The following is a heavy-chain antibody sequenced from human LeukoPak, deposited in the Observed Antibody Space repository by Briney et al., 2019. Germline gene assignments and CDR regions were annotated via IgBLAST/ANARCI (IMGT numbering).Heavy chain of an antibody. D-gene: IGHD3-10*01. CDR1: GYTFTDYF. V-gene: IGHV1-2*06. CDR3: ASSGDAYRGVRGWK. CDR2: MNGNSGVT. J-gene: IGHJ4*02. Sequence: ASVKVSCKASGYTFTDYFVHWVRQAPGQGPEWMGRMNGNSGVTMYAQTLQERVTMTRDTSISTAYMELSRLTSDDTAVYYCASSGDAYRGVRGWKWGQGTLVTVSS.